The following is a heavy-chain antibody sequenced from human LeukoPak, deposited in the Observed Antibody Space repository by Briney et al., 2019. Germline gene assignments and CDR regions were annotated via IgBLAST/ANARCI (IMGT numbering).Heavy chain of an antibody. V-gene: IGHV4-38-2*01. J-gene: IGHJ3*02. CDR2: VFHSGST. CDR1: GYSINGGHY. D-gene: IGHD5-24*01. Sequence: KSSETLSLTCAVSGYSINGGHYWGWIRQPPGKRLEWIGRVFHSGSTYYNPSLKSRVTISVDTTENQFSLTLTSVTAADTAVYYCARVPWDGFNHRPDAADIWGRGTMVTVSS. CDR3: ARVPWDGFNHRPDAADI.